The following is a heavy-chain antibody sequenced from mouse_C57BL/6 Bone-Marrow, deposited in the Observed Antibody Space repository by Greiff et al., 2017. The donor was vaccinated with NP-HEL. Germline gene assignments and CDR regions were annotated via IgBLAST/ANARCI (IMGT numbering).Heavy chain of an antibody. CDR3: ARNFPYCYGSPYWYFDV. CDR2: IDPANGNT. CDR1: GFNIKNTY. D-gene: IGHD1-1*01. V-gene: IGHV14-3*01. Sequence: EVQLQESVAELVRPGASVKLSCTASGFNIKNTYMHWVKQRPEQGLEWIGRIDPANGNTKYAPKFQGKATITADTSSNTAYLQLSSLTSEDTAIYYWARNFPYCYGSPYWYFDVWGTGTTVTVSS. J-gene: IGHJ1*03.